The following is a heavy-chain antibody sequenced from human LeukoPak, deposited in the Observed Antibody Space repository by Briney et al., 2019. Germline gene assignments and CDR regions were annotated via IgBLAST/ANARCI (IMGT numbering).Heavy chain of an antibody. J-gene: IGHJ4*02. V-gene: IGHV3-30-3*01. CDR3: ARDRYTAMATGGFDY. CDR2: ISYDGSNK. CDR1: GFTFSSYA. Sequence: PGGSLRLSCAASGFTFSSYAMHWVRQAPGKGLEWVAVISYDGSNKYYADSVKGRFTISRDNSKNTLYLQMNSLRAEDTAVYYCARDRYTAMATGGFDYWGQGTLVTVSS. D-gene: IGHD5-18*01.